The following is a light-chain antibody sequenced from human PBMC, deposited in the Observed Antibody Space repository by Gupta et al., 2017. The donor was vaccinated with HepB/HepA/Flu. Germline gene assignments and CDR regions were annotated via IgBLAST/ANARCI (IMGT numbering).Light chain of an antibody. CDR2: DVS. CDR1: SSDVGAYNY. J-gene: IGLJ2*01. CDR3: NSDTSSSTVI. Sequence: QSALTQPASVSGSPGQSLTISCTGTSSDVGAYNYVSWYQQHPDKALKVIIFDVSNRPSGVSSRFSGSKSGNTASLTISGRQDEDEADYYCNSDTSSSTVIFGGGTKLTVL. V-gene: IGLV2-14*03.